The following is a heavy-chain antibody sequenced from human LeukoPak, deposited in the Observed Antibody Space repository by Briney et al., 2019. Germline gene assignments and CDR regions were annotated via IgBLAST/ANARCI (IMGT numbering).Heavy chain of an antibody. J-gene: IGHJ4*02. D-gene: IGHD2-15*01. CDR3: AKQKGYCSGGSCYYSDY. V-gene: IGHV3-23*01. Sequence: GGSLTLSCAASGFTFSSYAMSWVRQAPGKGLEWVSTLGGSGASTSYADSMKGRFTISRDNSKNTLYLQMNSLRAEDTARYYCAKQKGYCSGGSCYYSDYWGQGTLVTVSS. CDR1: GFTFSSYA. CDR2: LGGSGAST.